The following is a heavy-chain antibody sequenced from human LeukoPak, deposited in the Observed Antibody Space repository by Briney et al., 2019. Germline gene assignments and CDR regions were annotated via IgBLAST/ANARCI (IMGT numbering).Heavy chain of an antibody. CDR3: ARDGGDYDYVWRSYRFDAFDI. D-gene: IGHD3-16*02. Sequence: ASVKVSCKASGYTFTGYYMHWVRQAPGQGLEWMGWINPNSGGTNYAQKFQGRVTMTRDTSISTAYMELSRLRSDDTAVYYCARDGGDYDYVWRSYRFDAFDIWGQGTMVTVSS. CDR1: GYTFTGYY. J-gene: IGHJ3*02. V-gene: IGHV1-2*02. CDR2: INPNSGGT.